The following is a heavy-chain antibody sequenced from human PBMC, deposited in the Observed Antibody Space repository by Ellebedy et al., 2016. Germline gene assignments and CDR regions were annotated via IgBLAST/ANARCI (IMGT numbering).Heavy chain of an antibody. V-gene: IGHV3-48*01. D-gene: IGHD3-3*01. Sequence: GGSLRLSXAASGFTVSDYSMNWVRQAPGKGLEWVSYISSSGNHIYYADSVKGRFTISRDNAKNSLYLQMNSLRAEDTAVYYCARGSITVFGGVDVWGKGTTVTVSS. CDR2: ISSSGNHI. CDR1: GFTVSDYS. CDR3: ARGSITVFGGVDV. J-gene: IGHJ6*04.